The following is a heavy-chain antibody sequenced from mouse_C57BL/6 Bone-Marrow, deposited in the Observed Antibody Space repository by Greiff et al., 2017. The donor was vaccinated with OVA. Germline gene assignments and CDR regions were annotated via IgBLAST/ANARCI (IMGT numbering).Heavy chain of an antibody. V-gene: IGHV5-9*01. Sequence: EVKVVESGGGLVKPGGSLKLSCAASGFTFSSYTMSWVRQTPEKRLEWVATISGGGGNTYYPDSVKGRFTISRDNAKNTLYLQMSSLRSEDTALYYCARHYGSSYEYFDVWGTGTTVTVSS. CDR2: ISGGGGNT. D-gene: IGHD1-1*01. CDR1: GFTFSSYT. CDR3: ARHYGSSYEYFDV. J-gene: IGHJ1*03.